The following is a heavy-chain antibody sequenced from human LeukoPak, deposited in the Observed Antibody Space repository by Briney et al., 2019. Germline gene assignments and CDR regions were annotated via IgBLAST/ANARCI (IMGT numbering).Heavy chain of an antibody. CDR2: ISAYNGNT. Sequence: ASVKVSCKASGYTFTSFGIIWVRQAPGQGLEWMGWISAYNGNTNYAQKFQGRVTMTTDTSTSTAYMELRSLRSDDTAVYYCARDNGGAYYFDTSAYYHNDAFDIWGQGTMVTVSS. CDR1: GYTFTSFG. D-gene: IGHD3-22*01. V-gene: IGHV1-18*01. CDR3: ARDNGGAYYFDTSAYYHNDAFDI. J-gene: IGHJ3*02.